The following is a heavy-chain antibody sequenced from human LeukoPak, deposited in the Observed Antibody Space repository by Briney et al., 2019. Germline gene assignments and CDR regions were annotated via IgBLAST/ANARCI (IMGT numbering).Heavy chain of an antibody. V-gene: IGHV3-23*01. J-gene: IGHJ4*02. CDR1: GFTFSSYA. Sequence: PGGSLRLSCAASGFTFSSYAMSWVRQAPGKGLEWASAISGSGGSTYYADSVKGRFTISRDNSKNTLYLQMNSLRAEDTAVYYCAKHTYYYDSSGRDYWGQGTLVTVSS. D-gene: IGHD3-22*01. CDR2: ISGSGGST. CDR3: AKHTYYYDSSGRDY.